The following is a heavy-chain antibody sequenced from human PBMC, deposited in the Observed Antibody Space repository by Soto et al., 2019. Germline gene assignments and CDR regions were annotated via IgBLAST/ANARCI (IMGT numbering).Heavy chain of an antibody. CDR2: IKTKADGGTT. D-gene: IGHD2-2*03. CDR3: TLRNDWIIIDY. Sequence: PGGSLRLSCAVSGFTFTNSWMSWVRQAPGKGLEWVGRIKTKADGGTTDYAAPVKGRFIISRDDSKNTLYLQMNSLRTDDPAVYYCTLRNDWIIIDYWGQGTLVTVSS. CDR1: GFTFTNSW. V-gene: IGHV3-15*01. J-gene: IGHJ4*02.